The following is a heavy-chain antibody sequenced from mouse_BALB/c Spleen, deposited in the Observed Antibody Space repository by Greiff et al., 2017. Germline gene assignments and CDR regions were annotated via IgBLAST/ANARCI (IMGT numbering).Heavy chain of an antibody. CDR2: IYPGGGYT. V-gene: IGHV1-63*02. Sequence: QVQLKESGAELVRPGTSVKMSCKAAGYTFTNYWIGWVKQRPGHGLEWIGDIYPGGGYTNYNEKFKGKATLTADTSSSTAYMQLSSLTSEDSAIYYCARPIYGSSHWYFDVWGAGTTVTVSS. CDR1: GYTFTNYW. CDR3: ARPIYGSSHWYFDV. D-gene: IGHD1-1*01. J-gene: IGHJ1*01.